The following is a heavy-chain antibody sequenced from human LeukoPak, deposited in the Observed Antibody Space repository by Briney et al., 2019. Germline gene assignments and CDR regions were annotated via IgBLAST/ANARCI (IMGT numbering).Heavy chain of an antibody. CDR1: GGSLSGYY. J-gene: IGHJ4*02. CDR2: INHSGST. Sequence: SETLSLTCAVYGGSLSGYYWSWIRQPPGKGLEWIGEINHSGSTNYNPSLKCRVTISVDTSKNQFYLKLSSVTAADTAVYYCARGGIAVAGTDYWGQGTLVTVSS. V-gene: IGHV4-34*01. CDR3: ARGGIAVAGTDY. D-gene: IGHD6-19*01.